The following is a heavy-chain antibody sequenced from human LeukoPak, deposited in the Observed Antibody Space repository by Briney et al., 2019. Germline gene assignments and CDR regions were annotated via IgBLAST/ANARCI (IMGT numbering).Heavy chain of an antibody. CDR2: ISAYNGNT. CDR1: GYTFTSYG. D-gene: IGHD6-13*01. Sequence: ASVKVSCKASGYTFTSYGISWVRQAPGQGLEWMGWISAYNGNTNYAQKLQGRVTMTTDTSTSTAYMELSSLRSDDTAVYYCATIQQQLALDAFDIWGQGTMVTVSS. J-gene: IGHJ3*02. CDR3: ATIQQQLALDAFDI. V-gene: IGHV1-18*01.